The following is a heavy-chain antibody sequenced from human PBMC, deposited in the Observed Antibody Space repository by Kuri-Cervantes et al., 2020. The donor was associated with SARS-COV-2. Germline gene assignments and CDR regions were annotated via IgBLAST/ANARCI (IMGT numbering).Heavy chain of an antibody. J-gene: IGHJ4*02. CDR1: GFIFSAYN. CDR3: AREYTSSSPFES. V-gene: IGHV3-48*04. CDR2: ISSGSTTK. D-gene: IGHD6-6*01. Sequence: GESLKISCAASGFIFSAYNMNWVRQAPGKGLEWVSFISSGSTTKYYADPVMGRFTISRDNAKNSLSLQMNSLRVEDMAVYYCAREYTSSSPFESWGQGTLVTVSS.